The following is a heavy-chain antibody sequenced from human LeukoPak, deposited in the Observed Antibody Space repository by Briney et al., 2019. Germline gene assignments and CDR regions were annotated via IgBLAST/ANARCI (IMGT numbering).Heavy chain of an antibody. V-gene: IGHV1-69*13. CDR2: IIPIFGTA. CDR1: GGTFSSYA. D-gene: IGHD1-26*01. J-gene: IGHJ6*03. Sequence: EASVKVSCKASGGTFSSYAISWVRQAPGQGLEWMGGIIPIFGTANYAQKFQGRVTITADESTSTAYMELSSLRSEDTAVYYCARGSDIVVGATGTYYYYMDVWGKGTTVTVSS. CDR3: ARGSDIVVGATGTYYYYMDV.